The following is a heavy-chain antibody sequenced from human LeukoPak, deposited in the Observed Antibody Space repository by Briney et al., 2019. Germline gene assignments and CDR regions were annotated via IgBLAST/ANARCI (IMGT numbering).Heavy chain of an antibody. D-gene: IGHD5-18*01. CDR2: IYYSGST. V-gene: IGHV4-39*01. J-gene: IGHJ4*02. CDR1: GGSISSSSYY. CDR3: ARLSCYRCGYSYGSRTGDFDY. Sequence: SETLSLTCTVSGGSISSSSYYWGWIRQPPGKGLEWTGSIYYSGSTYYNPSLKSRVTISVDTSKNQFSLKLSSVTAADTAVYYCARLSCYRCGYSYGSRTGDFDYWGQGTLVTVSS.